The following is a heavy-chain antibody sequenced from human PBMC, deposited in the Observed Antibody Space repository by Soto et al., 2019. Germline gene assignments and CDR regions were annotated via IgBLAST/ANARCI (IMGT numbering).Heavy chain of an antibody. V-gene: IGHV1-69*01. D-gene: IGHD3-16*01. CDR3: ARHGLPAGEYWFDP. CDR1: GGTFSSYA. Sequence: QVQLVQSGAEVKKTGSSVKVSCKASGGTFSSYAISWVRQAPGQGLEWMGGIIPIFGTANYAQKFQGRVTIHADESTSTAYMELSSLRSDDTAVYYCARHGLPAGEYWFDPWGQGTLVTVSS. J-gene: IGHJ5*02. CDR2: IIPIFGTA.